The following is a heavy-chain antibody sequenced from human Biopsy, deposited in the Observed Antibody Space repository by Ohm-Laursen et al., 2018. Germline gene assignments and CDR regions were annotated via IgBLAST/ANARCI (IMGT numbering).Heavy chain of an antibody. CDR2: IYTIGDT. D-gene: IGHD3-3*01. V-gene: IGHV4-4*07. Sequence: SDTLSLTCTVSGASMTGYFWTWVRQPAGKGLEWIGHIYTIGDTTYNPSLESRVTVSLDTSKNQFSLKMTSLTAADTAVYFCAREDEGLLRALDLWGQGTMVTVSS. J-gene: IGHJ3*01. CDR1: GASMTGYF. CDR3: AREDEGLLRALDL.